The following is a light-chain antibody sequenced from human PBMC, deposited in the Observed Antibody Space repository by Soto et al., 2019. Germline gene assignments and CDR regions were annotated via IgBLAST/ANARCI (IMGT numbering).Light chain of an antibody. CDR3: QQNNHWLWT. CDR1: QSISSN. V-gene: IGKV3-15*01. J-gene: IGKJ1*01. Sequence: EIVTTQSPVTLSVSPGERATLSCRASQSISSNLAWYQQKPGQAPRLLIYGASTRATGIPARFSGSGSGTEFTLTITSLQSEDFAVYYCQQNNHWLWTFGQGTKVEIK. CDR2: GAS.